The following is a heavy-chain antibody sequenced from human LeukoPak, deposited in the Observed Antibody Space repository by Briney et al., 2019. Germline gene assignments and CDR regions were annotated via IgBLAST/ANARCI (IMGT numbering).Heavy chain of an antibody. V-gene: IGHV1-18*01. CDR2: ISTYNGYT. Sequence: ASVKVSCEASGYTFTNYGISWVRQAPGQGLEWMGWISTYNGYTNYAQKFQGRATMTTDTSTSTAYMELRSLRSDDTAVYYCARADNNSWLDWFDPWGQGALVTVSS. J-gene: IGHJ5*02. D-gene: IGHD2/OR15-2a*01. CDR1: GYTFTNYG. CDR3: ARADNNSWLDWFDP.